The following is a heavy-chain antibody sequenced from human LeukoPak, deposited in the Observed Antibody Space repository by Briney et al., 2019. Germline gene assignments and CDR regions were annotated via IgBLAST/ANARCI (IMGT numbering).Heavy chain of an antibody. CDR1: GFTFSSYG. Sequence: GRSLRLPCAASGFTFSSYGMHWVRQAPGKGLEWVALIWYDGSSKHYADSVRGRFTISRDNSKNTLYLQMNSLRAEDTAVYYCARDFELSHWGQGTLVTVSS. CDR3: ARDFELSH. D-gene: IGHD3-16*02. J-gene: IGHJ4*02. V-gene: IGHV3-33*01. CDR2: IWYDGSSK.